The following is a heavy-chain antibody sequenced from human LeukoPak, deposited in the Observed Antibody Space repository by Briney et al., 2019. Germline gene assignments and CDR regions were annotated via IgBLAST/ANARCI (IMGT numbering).Heavy chain of an antibody. V-gene: IGHV3-33*01. J-gene: IGHJ6*02. CDR2: IWYDGSNK. CDR3: SANYGDYYYYYGMDV. Sequence: GGSLRLSCAASGFTFSSYGMHRVRQAPGKGLEWEALIWYDGSNKYYADSVKGRFTISRDNSKNTLYLQMNSLRAEDTAVYYCSANYGDYYYYYGMDVWGQGTTVTVSS. CDR1: GFTFSSYG. D-gene: IGHD4-17*01.